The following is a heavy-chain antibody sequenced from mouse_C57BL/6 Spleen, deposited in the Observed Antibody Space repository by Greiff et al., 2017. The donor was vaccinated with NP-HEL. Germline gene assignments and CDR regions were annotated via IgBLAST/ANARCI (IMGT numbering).Heavy chain of an antibody. CDR2: ISSGSSTI. V-gene: IGHV5-17*01. J-gene: IGHJ2*01. CDR3: ARRTYYSNSLDY. CDR1: GFTFSDYG. D-gene: IGHD2-5*01. Sequence: EVKLEESGGGLVKPGGSLKLSCAASGFTFSDYGMHWVRQAPEKGLEWVAYISSGSSTIYYADTVKGRFTISRDNAKNTLFLQMTSLRSEDTAMYYCARRTYYSNSLDYWGQGTTLTVSS.